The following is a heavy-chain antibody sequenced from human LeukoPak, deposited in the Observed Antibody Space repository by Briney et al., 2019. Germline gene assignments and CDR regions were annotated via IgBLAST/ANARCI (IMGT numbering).Heavy chain of an antibody. J-gene: IGHJ4*02. CDR2: MWYDGNNK. V-gene: IGHV3-33*01. Sequence: GTSLRLSCAASGFIFHNFGMHWVRQAPGKGLEWLAVMWYDGNNKYYADSVKGRFTISRDVSTNTLYLQMNSQRPDDTAVYFCARSRSYWGRLDDYWGQGTLVTVSS. D-gene: IGHD3-22*01. CDR3: ARSRSYWGRLDDY. CDR1: GFIFHNFG.